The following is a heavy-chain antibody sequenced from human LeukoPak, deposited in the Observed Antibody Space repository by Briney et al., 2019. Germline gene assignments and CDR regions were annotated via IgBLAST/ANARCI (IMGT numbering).Heavy chain of an antibody. CDR3: ASLRHDYSNYGLSDGMDV. CDR2: INPNSGGT. Sequence: ASVKVSCKASGYTFTSYYMHWVRQAPGQGLEWMGRINPNSGGTNYAQKFQGRVTMTRDTSISTAYMELSRLRSDDTAVYYCASLRHDYSNYGLSDGMDVWGQGTTVTVSS. J-gene: IGHJ6*02. CDR1: GYTFTSYY. D-gene: IGHD4-11*01. V-gene: IGHV1-2*06.